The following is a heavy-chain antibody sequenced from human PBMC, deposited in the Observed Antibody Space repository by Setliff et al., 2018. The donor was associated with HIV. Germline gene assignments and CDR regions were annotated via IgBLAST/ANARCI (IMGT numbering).Heavy chain of an antibody. D-gene: IGHD3-10*01. CDR2: IYYSGST. V-gene: IGHV4-59*12. J-gene: IGHJ4*02. CDR3: ARGRITMVRGVISRGSVGDY. CDR1: GGSISSYY. Sequence: PSETLSLTCTVSGGSISSYYWNWIRQPPGEGLEWIGYIYYSGSTNYKPSLKSRVTISVDKSKNQFSLKLSSVTAADTAVYYCARGRITMVRGVISRGSVGDYWGQGTLVTVSS.